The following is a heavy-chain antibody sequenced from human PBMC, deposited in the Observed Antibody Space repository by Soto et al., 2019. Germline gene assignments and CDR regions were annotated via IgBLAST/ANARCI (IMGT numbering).Heavy chain of an antibody. CDR2: IHYSGST. Sequence: PSETLSLTCTVSGGSISNGDYYWSWIRQPPGKGLEWIGCIHYSGSTYYNPSLKSQVTMSGDTSKNQFSLKLSSVTAADTAMYYCVSSSGVTYYFDSWGQGTLVTVSS. V-gene: IGHV4-30-4*01. J-gene: IGHJ4*02. CDR3: VSSSGVTYYFDS. D-gene: IGHD3-3*01. CDR1: GGSISNGDYY.